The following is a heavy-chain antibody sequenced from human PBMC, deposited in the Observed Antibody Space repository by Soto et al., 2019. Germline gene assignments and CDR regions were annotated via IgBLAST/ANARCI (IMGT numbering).Heavy chain of an antibody. D-gene: IGHD6-13*01. CDR3: ARLPHSSSWYSYYYGMDV. V-gene: IGHV5-10-1*01. Sequence: GESVKISCKGSGYSFTTYWISWVRQMPGKGLEWMGRIDPSDSYTNYSPSFQGHVTISADKSISTAYLQWSSLKASDTAMYYCARLPHSSSWYSYYYGMDVWGQGTTVTVSS. CDR1: GYSFTTYW. J-gene: IGHJ6*02. CDR2: IDPSDSYT.